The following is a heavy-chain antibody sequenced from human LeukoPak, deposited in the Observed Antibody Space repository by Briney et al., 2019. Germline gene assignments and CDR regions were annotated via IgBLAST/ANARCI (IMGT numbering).Heavy chain of an antibody. CDR1: GYTFTGYD. J-gene: IGHJ4*02. CDR3: ARVFGDYANYFDY. V-gene: IGHV1-2*06. Sequence: ASVKVSCKASGYTFTGYDLHWVRQAPGQGLEWMGRINLNGGGTNYAQKFQGRVTMTRDTSISTAYMELSRLRSDDTAVCYCARVFGDYANYFDYWGQGTLVTVSS. CDR2: INLNGGGT. D-gene: IGHD4-17*01.